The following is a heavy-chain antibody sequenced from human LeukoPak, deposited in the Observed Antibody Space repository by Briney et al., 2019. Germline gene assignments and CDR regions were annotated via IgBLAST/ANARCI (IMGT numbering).Heavy chain of an antibody. Sequence: GGSLRLSCAASGFTFSNYDMHWVRQATGKVLECVAIISYDGSNKYFVDSVKGLFTISRDNSKNTLYMQMNSLRAEDTAVYYCAKGPDRSGYYSLDYWGQGTLVTVSS. CDR1: GFTFSNYD. V-gene: IGHV3-30*18. D-gene: IGHD3-22*01. CDR2: ISYDGSNK. CDR3: AKGPDRSGYYSLDY. J-gene: IGHJ4*02.